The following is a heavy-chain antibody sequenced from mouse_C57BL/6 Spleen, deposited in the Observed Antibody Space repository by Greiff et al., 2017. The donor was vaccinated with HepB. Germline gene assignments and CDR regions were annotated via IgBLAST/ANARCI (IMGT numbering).Heavy chain of an antibody. J-gene: IGHJ1*03. CDR3: ARSCSSYDWYFDV. D-gene: IGHD1-1*01. Sequence: QVQLQQPGAELVMPGASVKLSCKASGYTFTSYWMHWVKQRPGQGLEWIGEIDPSDSYTNYNHTFTGKSTLTVDKSSSTAYMQLSSLTAEDSAVYYCARSCSSYDWYFDVWGTVTTVTVSS. V-gene: IGHV1-69*01. CDR2: IDPSDSYT. CDR1: GYTFTSYW.